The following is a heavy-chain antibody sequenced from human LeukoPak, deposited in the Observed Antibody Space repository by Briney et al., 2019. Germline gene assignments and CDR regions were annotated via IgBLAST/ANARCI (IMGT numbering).Heavy chain of an antibody. J-gene: IGHJ4*02. Sequence: GGSLRLSCAASGFTFSSYAMSWVRQAPGKGLEWVSAISGSGGSTYYADSVKGRFTISRDNSKNTLYLQMNSLRAEDTAVYYCARDYDFWSGYYHNFDYWGQGTLVTVSS. CDR1: GFTFSSYA. CDR2: ISGSGGST. V-gene: IGHV3-23*01. D-gene: IGHD3-3*01. CDR3: ARDYDFWSGYYHNFDY.